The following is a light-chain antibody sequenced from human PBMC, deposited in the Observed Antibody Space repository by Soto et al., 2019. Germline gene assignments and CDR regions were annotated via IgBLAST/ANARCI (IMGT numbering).Light chain of an antibody. Sequence: DIQMTQSPSTLSASLGQRVKITCRSSQSLGIWLAWHQQKPGKAPKLLIYGASTLKSGVPSRFSGSGSGTKFTLTISSLQTDDFATYYCKEYNSYSGTFGKGTKVDIK. J-gene: IGKJ1*01. CDR3: KEYNSYSGT. CDR1: QSLGIW. V-gene: IGKV1-5*01. CDR2: GAS.